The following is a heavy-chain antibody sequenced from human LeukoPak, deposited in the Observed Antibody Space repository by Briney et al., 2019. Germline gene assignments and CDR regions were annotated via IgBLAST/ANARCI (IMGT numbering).Heavy chain of an antibody. V-gene: IGHV3-9*01. Sequence: GGSLRLSCAASGFTFDDYAMHWVRQAPGKGLEWVSGISWNSGSIGYADSVKGRFTTSRDNAKNSLYLQMNSLRAEDTALYYCAKDNSAMGTGGCFDYWGQGTLVTVSS. CDR2: ISWNSGSI. J-gene: IGHJ4*02. D-gene: IGHD5-18*01. CDR1: GFTFDDYA. CDR3: AKDNSAMGTGGCFDY.